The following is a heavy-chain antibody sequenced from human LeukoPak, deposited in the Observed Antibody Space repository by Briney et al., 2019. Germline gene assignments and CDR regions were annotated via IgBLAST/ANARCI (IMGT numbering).Heavy chain of an antibody. CDR1: GGSFSGNY. CDR2: INHSGST. D-gene: IGHD6-13*01. J-gene: IGHJ4*02. Sequence: SETLSLPCAVYGGSFSGNYWSWIRQPPGKGLEWIGEINHSGSTNYNPSLKSRVIISVDTSKNQFSLKLSSVTAADTAVYYCARQRPAAAYFDYWGQGTLVTVSS. CDR3: ARQRPAAAYFDY. V-gene: IGHV4-34*01.